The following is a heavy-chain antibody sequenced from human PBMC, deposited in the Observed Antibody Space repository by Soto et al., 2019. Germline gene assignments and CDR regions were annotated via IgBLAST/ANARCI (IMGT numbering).Heavy chain of an antibody. Sequence: SETLSLTCTVSGGSISSYYWSWIRQPPGKALEWIGYVSYSGSTDYHPSLKSRVTISVDTSKNQFSLKLSSVTAADTAVYYCARGNCGGDCYYYYGMDVWGQGTTVTVSS. CDR1: GGSISSYY. D-gene: IGHD2-21*02. V-gene: IGHV4-59*12. CDR3: ARGNCGGDCYYYYGMDV. CDR2: VSYSGST. J-gene: IGHJ6*02.